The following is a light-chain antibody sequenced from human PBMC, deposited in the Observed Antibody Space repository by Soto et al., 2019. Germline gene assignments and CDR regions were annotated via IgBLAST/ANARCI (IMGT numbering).Light chain of an antibody. J-gene: IGKJ1*01. CDR1: QDIYYW. CDR3: QQYHIYQP. CDR2: QAS. V-gene: IGKV1-5*03. Sequence: DIQMTQSPSTLSASVGDRVTITCRASQDIYYWLAWYQQKPGRAPKVLIHQASILLSGVPSRFSGSGSGTEFSLTISGLQPDDSATYFCQQYHIYQPFGQGTKVEI.